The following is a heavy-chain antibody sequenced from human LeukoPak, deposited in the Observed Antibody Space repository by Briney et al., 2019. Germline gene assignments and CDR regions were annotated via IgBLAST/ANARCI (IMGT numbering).Heavy chain of an antibody. CDR3: ASGCPRGYGDKRLGPWY. D-gene: IGHD4-17*01. J-gene: IGHJ4*02. Sequence: PGGSLRLSCAASGFTFSSYAMSWVRQAPGKGLEWVSAISGSGGSTYYADSVKGRFTISRDNSKNTLYLQMNSLRAEDTAVYYCASGCPRGYGDKRLGPWYWGQGTLVTVSS. V-gene: IGHV3-23*01. CDR1: GFTFSSYA. CDR2: ISGSGGST.